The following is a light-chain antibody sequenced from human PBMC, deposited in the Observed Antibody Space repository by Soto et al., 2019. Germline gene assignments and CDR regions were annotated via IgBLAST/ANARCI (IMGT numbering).Light chain of an antibody. J-gene: IGKJ1*01. V-gene: IGKV1-5*01. CDR3: QQYDNYLT. CDR1: QSISTW. Sequence: DIQITQSPPTLSASVGDRVTITCRASQSISTWLAWYQQKPGKAPKLLIYDASSLESGVPSRFSGSGSGTEFTLTISSLQPDDFATYYCQQYDNYLTFGQGTKVDNK. CDR2: DAS.